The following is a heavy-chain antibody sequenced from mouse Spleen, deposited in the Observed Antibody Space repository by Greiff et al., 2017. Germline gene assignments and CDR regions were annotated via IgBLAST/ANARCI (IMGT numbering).Heavy chain of an antibody. Sequence: VQLQQSGTVLARPGASVKMSCKASGYTFTGYWMHWVKQRPGQGLEWIGAIYPGNSDTSYNQKFKGKAKLTAVTSTSTAYMELSSLTNEDSAVYYCTRSTMITTSYCFDYWGQGTTLTVSS. V-gene: IGHV1-5*01. J-gene: IGHJ2*01. CDR2: IYPGNSDT. D-gene: IGHD2-4*01. CDR3: TRSTMITTSYCFDY. CDR1: GYTFTGYW.